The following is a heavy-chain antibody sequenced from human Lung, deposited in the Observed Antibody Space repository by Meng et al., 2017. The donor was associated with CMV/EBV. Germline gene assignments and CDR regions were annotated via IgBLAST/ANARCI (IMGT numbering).Heavy chain of an antibody. CDR2: TSASGVTR. CDR1: GFIFNTYE. D-gene: IGHD1-14*01. V-gene: IGHV3-48*03. Sequence: GGSXRLXCAASGFIFNTYEMNWIRQAPGKGLEWVSYTSASGVTRYYADSVAGRFTISRDNAKSSLYLQMNSLRVDDSATYYCETGPGRATRALRSHQGSGFDVWGQGXTVTVSS. CDR3: ETGPGRATRALRSHQGSGFDV. J-gene: IGHJ6*02.